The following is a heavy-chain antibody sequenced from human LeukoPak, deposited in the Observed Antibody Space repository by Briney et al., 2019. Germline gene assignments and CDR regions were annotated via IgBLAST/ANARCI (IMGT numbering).Heavy chain of an antibody. CDR3: AKDEPHSSASGN. Sequence: PGGSLRLSCAASGFTFSKYAMRWVSQAPGKGLEWVSGISGSGGSTYYADSVKDRFTISRDNSKNTLFLQINNLRAEDTDVYYCAKDEPHSSASGNWGQGTLVTVSS. D-gene: IGHD6-6*01. CDR2: ISGSGGST. CDR1: GFTFSKYA. J-gene: IGHJ4*02. V-gene: IGHV3-23*01.